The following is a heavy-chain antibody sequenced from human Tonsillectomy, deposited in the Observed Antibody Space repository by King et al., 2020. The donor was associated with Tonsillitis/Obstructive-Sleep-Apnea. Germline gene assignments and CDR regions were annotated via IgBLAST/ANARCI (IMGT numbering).Heavy chain of an antibody. D-gene: IGHD4-17*01. CDR2: ISGSGGST. Sequence: DVQLVESGGGLVQPGGSLRLSCAASGFTFSSYAMSWVRQAPGKGLEWLSTISGSGGSTYYADSVKGRFTISRVNSKNTLYLQMNSLRAEDTAVYYCAKVAPLPPLRGHGLDVWGQGTTVTVSS. CDR1: GFTFSSYA. V-gene: IGHV3-23*04. J-gene: IGHJ6*02. CDR3: AKVAPLPPLRGHGLDV.